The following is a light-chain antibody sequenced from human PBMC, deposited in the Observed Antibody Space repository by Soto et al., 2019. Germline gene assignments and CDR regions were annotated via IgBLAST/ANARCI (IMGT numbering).Light chain of an antibody. J-gene: IGLJ3*02. CDR1: SSNIGSNT. CDR2: SNN. CDR3: QQYTTWPWT. Sequence: QSVLTQPPSASGTPGQRVTISCSGSSSNIGSNTVNWYQQLPGTAPKLLIYSNNQRPSGVPDRFSGSKSGTSASLAISGLQSEDFAVYYCQQYTTWPWTFGQGTK. V-gene: IGLV1-44*01.